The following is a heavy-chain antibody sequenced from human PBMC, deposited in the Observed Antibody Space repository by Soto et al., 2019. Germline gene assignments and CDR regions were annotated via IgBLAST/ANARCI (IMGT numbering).Heavy chain of an antibody. V-gene: IGHV2-5*01. CDR3: ARLTLRGSGSYFFDY. CDR1: GFSLSTSGVG. J-gene: IGHJ4*02. CDR2: IYWHDDK. Sequence: QITLKESGPALLKPTQTLTLTCTFSGFSLSTSGVGVGWISQPPGTALELLALIYWHDDKRYSPSLKSRLTITKDTSKNQVVLTMTNMDPMDTATYYCARLTLRGSGSYFFDYWGQGTLVTVSS. D-gene: IGHD3-10*01.